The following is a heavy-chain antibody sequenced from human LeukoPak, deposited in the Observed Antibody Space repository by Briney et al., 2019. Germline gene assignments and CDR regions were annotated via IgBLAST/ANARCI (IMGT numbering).Heavy chain of an antibody. D-gene: IGHD3-10*01. J-gene: IGHJ4*02. CDR3: ARGLWMVPFDN. V-gene: IGHV4-34*01. CDR1: GGSFSGYY. Sequence: SETLSLTCAVYGGSFSGYYWSWIRQPPGKGLEWIGEINHSGSTNYNPSLKSRVTISVDTSKNQFSLKLSSVTAADTAVYYCARGLWMVPFDNWGQGTLVTVSS. CDR2: INHSGST.